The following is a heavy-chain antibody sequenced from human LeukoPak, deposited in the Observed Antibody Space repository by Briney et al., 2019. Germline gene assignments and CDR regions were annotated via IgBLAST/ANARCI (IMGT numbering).Heavy chain of an antibody. D-gene: IGHD1-26*01. CDR3: AKDGLRGGSRMYYYMDV. Sequence: GGSLRLSCAASGFTFSSYWMHWVRQAPGKGLVWVSRINSDGSSTSYADSVKGRFTISRDNAKNTLYLQMNSLRAEDTAIYYCAKDGLRGGSRMYYYMDVWGKGTTVTVSS. CDR2: INSDGSST. J-gene: IGHJ6*03. CDR1: GFTFSSYW. V-gene: IGHV3-74*01.